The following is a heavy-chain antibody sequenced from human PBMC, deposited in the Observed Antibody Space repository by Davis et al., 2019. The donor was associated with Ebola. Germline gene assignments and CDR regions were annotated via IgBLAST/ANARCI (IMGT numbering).Heavy chain of an antibody. CDR3: AKDWTTVTPYYFNY. V-gene: IGHV3-30*02. D-gene: IGHD4-17*01. Sequence: GESLKISCAASGFTFSSYGMHWVRQAPGKGLEWVAVIWYDGSNKYYADSVKGRFTISRDNSTNTLYRQMNSLRAEDTAWYYCAKDWTTVTPYYFNYWGQGTLVTVSS. J-gene: IGHJ4*02. CDR2: IWYDGSNK. CDR1: GFTFSSYG.